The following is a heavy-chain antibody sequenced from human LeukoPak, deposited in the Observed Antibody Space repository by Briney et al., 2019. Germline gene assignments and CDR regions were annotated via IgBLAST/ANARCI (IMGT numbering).Heavy chain of an antibody. V-gene: IGHV1-2*02. CDR2: ISPNSGGT. D-gene: IGHD3-9*01. J-gene: IGHJ4*02. CDR3: ATGHVLRYFDWLLPFDY. CDR1: GYTFTGYY. Sequence: ASVKVSCKASGYTFTGYYMHWVRQAPGQGLEWMGWISPNSGGTNYAQKFQGRVTMTRDTSISTAYMELSRLRSDDTAVYYCATGHVLRYFDWLLPFDYWGQGTLVTASS.